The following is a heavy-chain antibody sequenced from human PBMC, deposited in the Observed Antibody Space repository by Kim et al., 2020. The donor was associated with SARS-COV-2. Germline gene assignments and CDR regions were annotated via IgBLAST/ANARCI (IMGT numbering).Heavy chain of an antibody. CDR2: ST. CDR3: ARDQSLALDY. V-gene: IGHV4-39*07. J-gene: IGHJ4*02. Sequence: STYYNPSLKSRVTISVDTSKNQFSLKLSSVTAADTAVYYCARDQSLALDYWGQGTLVTVSS.